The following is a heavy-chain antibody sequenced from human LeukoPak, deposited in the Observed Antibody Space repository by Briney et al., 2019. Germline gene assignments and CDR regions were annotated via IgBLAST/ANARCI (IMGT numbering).Heavy chain of an antibody. CDR2: IYHSGST. CDR3: ARSVVTLYWYFDI. J-gene: IGHJ2*01. D-gene: IGHD4-23*01. CDR1: GGSISSCY. V-gene: IGHV4-59*01. Sequence: PSETLTLNYTVSGGSISSCYWSWIRQSPGKGLEWIGYIYHSGSTNYNPSLKSRVTISLDTSKNQFSLKLSSVTTADTAVYYCARSVVTLYWYFDIWGRGTLVTVSS.